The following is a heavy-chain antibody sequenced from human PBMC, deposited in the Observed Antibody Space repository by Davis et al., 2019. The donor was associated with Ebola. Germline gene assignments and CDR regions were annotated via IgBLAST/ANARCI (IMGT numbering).Heavy chain of an antibody. CDR1: GFTFSSYG. D-gene: IGHD5-24*01. Sequence: GESLKISCAASGFTFSSYGMHWVRQAPGKGLEWVAVIWYDGSNKYYADSVKGRFTISSDNSKNTLYLQMNSLRAEDTAVYYCARDVAQLPWYYYYGMDVWGQGTTVTVSS. V-gene: IGHV3-33*01. CDR3: ARDVAQLPWYYYYGMDV. CDR2: IWYDGSNK. J-gene: IGHJ6*02.